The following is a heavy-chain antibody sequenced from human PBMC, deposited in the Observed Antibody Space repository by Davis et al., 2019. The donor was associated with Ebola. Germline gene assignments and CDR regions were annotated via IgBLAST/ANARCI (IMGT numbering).Heavy chain of an antibody. CDR1: GYTFTRFG. V-gene: IGHV1-18*01. J-gene: IGHJ5*02. CDR3: ARASHQVDHNWFDP. CDR2: ISAYNGNT. D-gene: IGHD2-15*01. Sequence: ASVKVSCKASGYTFTRFGINWVRQAPGQGFEWMGWISAYNGNTKYAQKFQGRVTMTTDTSTSTAYMDLRSLRSDDSAVYFCARASHQVDHNWFDPWGQGTLVTVSS.